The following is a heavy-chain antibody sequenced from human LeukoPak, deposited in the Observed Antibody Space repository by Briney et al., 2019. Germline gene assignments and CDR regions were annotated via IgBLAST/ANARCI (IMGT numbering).Heavy chain of an antibody. J-gene: IGHJ4*02. V-gene: IGHV3-74*01. CDR1: RFTFSTYW. Sequence: PGGSLRLSCAASRFTFSTYWMHWVRQAPGKGLVWISRINRDGSGITYADSVKGRFTISRDNAKSILYLQMNSLRAEDTAVYYCANTGYNYEFDYWGQGTLVTVSS. CDR3: ANTGYNYEFDY. CDR2: INRDGSGI. D-gene: IGHD5-18*01.